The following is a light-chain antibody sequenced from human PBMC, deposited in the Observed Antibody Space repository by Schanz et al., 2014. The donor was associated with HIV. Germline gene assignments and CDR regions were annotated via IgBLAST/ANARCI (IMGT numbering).Light chain of an antibody. CDR1: SSDVGAYDR. CDR2: EVK. V-gene: IGLV2-18*01. CDR3: QSHDSRLSAWV. Sequence: QSALTQPPSVSGSPGQSVTISCTGTSSDVGAYDRVSWYQQPPGTAPKLIVYEVKNRPSGVPDRFSGSKSGTSGSLAITGLQAEDEADYYCQSHDSRLSAWVFGGGTKLTVL. J-gene: IGLJ3*02.